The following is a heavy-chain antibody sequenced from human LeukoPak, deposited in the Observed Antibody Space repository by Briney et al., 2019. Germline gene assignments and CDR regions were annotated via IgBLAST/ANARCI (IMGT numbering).Heavy chain of an antibody. D-gene: IGHD2-2*01. J-gene: IGHJ6*03. CDR1: GYTFTSYG. CDR3: ARESLHCSSTSCYSYYYYMDV. CDR2: ISAYNGNT. V-gene: IGHV1-18*01. Sequence: ASVKVSCKASGYTFTSYGISWVRRAPGQGLEWMGWISAYNGNTNYAQKLQGRVTMTTDTSTSTAYMELRSLRSDDTAVYYCARESLHCSSTSCYSYYYYMDVWGKGTTVTVSS.